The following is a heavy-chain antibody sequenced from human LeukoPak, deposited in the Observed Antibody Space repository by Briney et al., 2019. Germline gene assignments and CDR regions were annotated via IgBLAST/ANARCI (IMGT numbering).Heavy chain of an antibody. J-gene: IGHJ4*02. D-gene: IGHD2-2*01. Sequence: PGGSLRLSCAASGFTFSSYAMSWVRQAPGKGLEWVSAISGSGGSTYYADSVKGRFTISRDNSKNTLYLQMNSLRAEDTAVYYCAKVLRYCSSTSCYPDYFDYWGQGTLVTVSS. CDR3: AKVLRYCSSTSCYPDYFDY. V-gene: IGHV3-23*01. CDR1: GFTFSSYA. CDR2: ISGSGGST.